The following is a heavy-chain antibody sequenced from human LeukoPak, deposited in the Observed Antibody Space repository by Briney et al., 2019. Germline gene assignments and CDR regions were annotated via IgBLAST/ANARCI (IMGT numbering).Heavy chain of an antibody. CDR2: ISAYNGNT. CDR3: ARDPNYYGSGSYYNVGFFVL. J-gene: IGHJ4*02. V-gene: IGHV1-18*04. Sequence: ASVKVSCKASAYTFTSYGISGVRQDPGRGREWMGWISAYNGNTNYAQKRQGRVTMTTDTSTSTAYMELRSLRFDDTAVYYCARDPNYYGSGSYYNVGFFVLWGTGTLVTVSS. D-gene: IGHD3-10*01. CDR1: AYTFTSYG.